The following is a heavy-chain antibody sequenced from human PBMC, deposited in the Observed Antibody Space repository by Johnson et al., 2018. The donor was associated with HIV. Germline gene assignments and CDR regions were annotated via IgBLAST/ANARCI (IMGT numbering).Heavy chain of an antibody. D-gene: IGHD1-1*01. CDR2: ISNDGSNK. V-gene: IGHV3-30*01. Sequence: QVQLVESGGGVVQPGRSLRLSCAASGFSFSAFSMHWVRQAPGKGLEWVPVISNDGSNKWYADSVKGRFTIARDIFKNTLYLQMNSLRVYDAAIYYCARGYNWNDFSIWGQGTVVTVS. CDR3: ARGYNWNDFSI. J-gene: IGHJ3*02. CDR1: GFSFSAFS.